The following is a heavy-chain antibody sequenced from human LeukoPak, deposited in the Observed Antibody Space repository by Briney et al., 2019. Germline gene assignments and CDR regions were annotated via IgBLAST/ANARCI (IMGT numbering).Heavy chain of an antibody. V-gene: IGHV4-34*01. CDR3: AGWIQLWLLIY. CDR1: GGSFSGYY. CDR2: INHSGST. J-gene: IGHJ4*02. Sequence: PSETLSLTCAVYGGSFSGYYWSWIRQPPGKGLEWIGEINHSGSTNYNPSLKSRVTISVDRSKNQFSLKLSSVTAADTAVYYCAGWIQLWLLIYWGQGTLVTASS. D-gene: IGHD5-18*01.